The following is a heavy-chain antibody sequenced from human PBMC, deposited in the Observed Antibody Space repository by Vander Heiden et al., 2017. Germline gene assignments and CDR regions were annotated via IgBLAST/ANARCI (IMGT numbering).Heavy chain of an antibody. CDR1: GFTFSTYT. V-gene: IGHV3-21*01. CDR2: INSTSSYI. J-gene: IGHJ4*02. D-gene: IGHD6-13*01. Sequence: EVQLVESGGGLAKPGGSLRLSCAASGFTFSTYTMNWVRQAPGKGLEWVSSINSTSSYIYYADSVKGRFTISRDNAKNSLYLQMNSLRTEDTAVYYCASLAGAGTSDYWGQGTLVTVSS. CDR3: ASLAGAGTSDY.